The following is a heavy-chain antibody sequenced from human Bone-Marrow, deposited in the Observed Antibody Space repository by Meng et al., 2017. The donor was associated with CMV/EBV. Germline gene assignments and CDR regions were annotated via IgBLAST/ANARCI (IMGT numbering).Heavy chain of an antibody. V-gene: IGHV4-59*01. CDR1: GGAISNYY. CDR2: VYYSGTT. J-gene: IGHJ4*02. CDR3: ARARGSHYFDY. Sequence: SETLSLTCSVSGGAISNYYWSWIRQPPGKGLEWIGYVYYSGTTNYNPSLKSRVSISVDTSKNQFSLKLSSVTAADTAVYYCARARGSHYFDYWGQGKLVHVAS. D-gene: IGHD3-10*01.